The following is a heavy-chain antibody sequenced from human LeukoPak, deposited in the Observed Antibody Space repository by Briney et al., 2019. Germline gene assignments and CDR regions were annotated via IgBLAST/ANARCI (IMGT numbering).Heavy chain of an antibody. J-gene: IGHJ4*02. V-gene: IGHV4-61*02. D-gene: IGHD3-22*01. Sequence: SQTLSLTCTVSGGSISSGSYYWSWIRQPAGTGLEWIGRIYTSGSTNYNPSLKSRVTISVDTSKNQFSLKLSSVTAADTAVYYCARRPVGGYYNYYFDYWGQGTLVTVSS. CDR1: GGSISSGSYY. CDR2: IYTSGST. CDR3: ARRPVGGYYNYYFDY.